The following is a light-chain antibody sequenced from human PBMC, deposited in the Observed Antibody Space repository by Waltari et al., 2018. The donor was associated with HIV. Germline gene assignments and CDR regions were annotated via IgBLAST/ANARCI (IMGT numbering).Light chain of an antibody. Sequence: QSVLTQPPSASGTPGQRVTISCSGSSANIANTVYWYQQLPGTAPKVLIYRDNQRPSGVPDRFSGSRSGTSASLDVSGLRSEDEATYFCAAWDDILSGWVFGGGTKLTVL. J-gene: IGLJ3*02. CDR1: SANIANT. V-gene: IGLV1-47*01. CDR2: RDN. CDR3: AAWDDILSGWV.